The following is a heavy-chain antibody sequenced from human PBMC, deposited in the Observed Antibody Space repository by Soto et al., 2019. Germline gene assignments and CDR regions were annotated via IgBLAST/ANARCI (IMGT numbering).Heavy chain of an antibody. CDR2: IWYDGSNK. CDR3: ARDLRDYGDYDGTDV. J-gene: IGHJ6*02. Sequence: QVQLVESGGGVVQPGRSLRLSCAASGFTFSSYGMHWVRQAPGKGLEWVAVIWYDGSNKYYADSVKGRFTISRDNSKNPLYLQMNSLTAEDTAVYYCARDLRDYGDYDGTDVWGQGTTVTVSS. CDR1: GFTFSSYG. D-gene: IGHD4-17*01. V-gene: IGHV3-33*01.